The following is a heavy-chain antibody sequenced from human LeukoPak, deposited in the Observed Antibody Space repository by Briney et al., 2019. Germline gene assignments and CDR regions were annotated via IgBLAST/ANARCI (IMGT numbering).Heavy chain of an antibody. CDR3: ARGTRRGYCSGGSCKRPYYYYYYMDV. Sequence: ASVKVSCKASGYTFTSYDINWVRQATGQGLEWMGWMNPNSGNTGYAQKFQGRATITRNTSISTAYRELSSLRSEDTGVYYCARGTRRGYCSGGSCKRPYYYYYYMDVWGKGTTVTVSS. D-gene: IGHD2-15*01. CDR2: MNPNSGNT. CDR1: GYTFTSYD. V-gene: IGHV1-8*03. J-gene: IGHJ6*03.